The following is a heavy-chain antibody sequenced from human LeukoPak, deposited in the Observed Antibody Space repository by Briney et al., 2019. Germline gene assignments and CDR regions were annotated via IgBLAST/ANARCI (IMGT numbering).Heavy chain of an antibody. Sequence: SETLSLTCTVSGDSISNYYWSWIRQPPGKGLEWLGHISYIGSTNYNPSLNSRVTISVDTSKNQFSLRLSSVTAADTAVYFCASSKPGYSSGLVGYWGQGTLVAVSS. V-gene: IGHV4-59*01. J-gene: IGHJ4*02. CDR1: GDSISNYY. CDR2: ISYIGST. CDR3: ASSKPGYSSGLVGY. D-gene: IGHD6-19*01.